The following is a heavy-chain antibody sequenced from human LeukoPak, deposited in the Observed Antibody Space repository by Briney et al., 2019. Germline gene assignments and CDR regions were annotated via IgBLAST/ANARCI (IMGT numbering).Heavy chain of an antibody. D-gene: IGHD3-10*01. CDR2: ISDDGSKK. J-gene: IGHJ6*02. V-gene: IGHV3-30-3*01. CDR1: GFTFNRYA. Sequence: PGGSLRLSCAASGFTFNRYAMHWVRQAPGKGLEWVAVISDDGSKKHYADSVKGRFTISRDNSLYLQMNSLRPDDTAVYYCARAPPYFGSGRDYYYGMDVWGQGTTVTVSS. CDR3: ARAPPYFGSGRDYYYGMDV.